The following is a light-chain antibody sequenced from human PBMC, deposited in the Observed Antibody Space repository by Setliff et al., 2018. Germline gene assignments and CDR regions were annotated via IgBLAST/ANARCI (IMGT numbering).Light chain of an antibody. CDR1: SSDVGSYNL. J-gene: IGLJ1*01. V-gene: IGLV2-14*02. Sequence: QSALTQPASVSGSPGQSITISCTGTSSDVGSYNLVSWYQQHPGKAPKLMIYEVSKRPSGVSNRFSGSKSGNTASLTISGLQAEDETDYYCNAYTSGSTYVFGTGTKVTVL. CDR2: EVS. CDR3: NAYTSGSTYV.